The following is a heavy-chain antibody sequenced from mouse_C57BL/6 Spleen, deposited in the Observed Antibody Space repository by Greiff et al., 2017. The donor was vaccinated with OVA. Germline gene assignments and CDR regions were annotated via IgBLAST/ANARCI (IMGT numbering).Heavy chain of an antibody. CDR2: IYPSDSET. J-gene: IGHJ2*01. CDR3: AREKGDYGPYYFDY. V-gene: IGHV1-61*01. CDR1: GYTFTSYW. D-gene: IGHD1-1*02. Sequence: QVQLQQPGAELVRPGSSVKLSCKASGYTFTSYWMDWVKQRPGQGLEWIGNIYPSDSETHYNQKFKDKATLTVDKSSSTAYMQLSSLTSEDSAVYYCAREKGDYGPYYFDYWGQGTTRTVSS.